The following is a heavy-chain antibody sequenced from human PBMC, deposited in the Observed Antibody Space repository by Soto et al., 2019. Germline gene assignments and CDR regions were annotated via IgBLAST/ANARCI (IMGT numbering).Heavy chain of an antibody. CDR1: GGSISSSNW. CDR3: ARVVGEGFWSGYSGGVFDY. D-gene: IGHD3-3*01. CDR2: IYHSGST. V-gene: IGHV4-4*02. Sequence: SETLSLTCAVSGGSISSSNWWSWVRQPPGKGLEWIGEIYHSGSTNYNPSLKSRVTISVDKSKNQFSLKLSSVTAADTAVYYCARVVGEGFWSGYSGGVFDYWGQGTLVTVSS. J-gene: IGHJ4*02.